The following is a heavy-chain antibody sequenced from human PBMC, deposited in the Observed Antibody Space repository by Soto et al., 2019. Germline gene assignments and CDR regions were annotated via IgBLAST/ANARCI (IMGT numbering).Heavy chain of an antibody. CDR3: ARAVRVRGVIILDAFDI. CDR2: TYYRSKWYN. D-gene: IGHD3-10*01. J-gene: IGHJ3*02. Sequence: QTLSLTCAISGDSVSSNSAAWNWIRQSPSRGLEWLGRTYYRSKWYNDYAVSVKSRITINPDTSKNQFSLQLNSVTPEDTAVYYCARAVRVRGVIILDAFDIWGQGTMVTVSS. CDR1: GDSVSSNSAA. V-gene: IGHV6-1*01.